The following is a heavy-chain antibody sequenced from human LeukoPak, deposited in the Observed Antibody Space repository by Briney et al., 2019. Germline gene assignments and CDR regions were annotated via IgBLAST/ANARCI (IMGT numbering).Heavy chain of an antibody. Sequence: GGSLRLSCAASGFTFSSYDMHWVRQAPGKGLEWVAVISYDGTNKIYADSVKGRFTISRDDSKNTLYLQMNGPRTDDTAIYYCAKDASDWYAPSNFDYWGQGTLVTVSS. D-gene: IGHD6-19*01. CDR1: GFTFSSYD. CDR2: ISYDGTNK. V-gene: IGHV3-30*18. CDR3: AKDASDWYAPSNFDY. J-gene: IGHJ4*02.